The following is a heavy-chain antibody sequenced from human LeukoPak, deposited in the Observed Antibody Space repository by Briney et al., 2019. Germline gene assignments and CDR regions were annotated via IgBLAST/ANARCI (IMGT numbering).Heavy chain of an antibody. V-gene: IGHV3-23*01. D-gene: IGHD6-13*01. Sequence: GGSLRLSCAVSGFIVSSDYMSWIRQAPGKGLEWVSAISGSGDSTYYGDSVKGRFTISRDNSKNTLYLQMNSLRAEDTAVYYCAKTRPLDSSSWSHGDYWGQGTLVTVSS. CDR2: ISGSGDST. CDR3: AKTRPLDSSSWSHGDY. J-gene: IGHJ4*02. CDR1: GFIVSSDY.